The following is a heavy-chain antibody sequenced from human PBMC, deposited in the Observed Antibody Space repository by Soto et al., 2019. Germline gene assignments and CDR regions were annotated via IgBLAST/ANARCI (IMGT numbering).Heavy chain of an antibody. CDR2: INHSGST. CDR3: ARDALEYYYGSGRHPTPFDY. J-gene: IGHJ4*02. Sequence: SETLSLTCAVYGGSFSGYYWSWIRQPPGKGLGWIGEINHSGSTNYNPSLKSRVTISVDTSKNQFSLKLSSVTAADTAVYYCARDALEYYYGSGRHPTPFDYWGQGTLVTVSS. V-gene: IGHV4-34*01. CDR1: GGSFSGYY. D-gene: IGHD3-10*01.